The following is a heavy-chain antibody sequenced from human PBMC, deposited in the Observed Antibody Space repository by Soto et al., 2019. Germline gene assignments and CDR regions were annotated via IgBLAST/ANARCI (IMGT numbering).Heavy chain of an antibody. D-gene: IGHD3-22*01. V-gene: IGHV4-31*03. CDR2: IYYSGST. CDR3: ARGVTMIARYGMDV. J-gene: IGHJ6*02. Sequence: QVQLQESSPGLVKPSQTLSLTCTVSGGSISSGGYYWSWIRQHPGKGLEWIGYIYYSGSTYYNPSLKSRVTISVDTSKNQFSLKLSSVTAADTAVYYCARGVTMIARYGMDVWGQGTTVTVSS. CDR1: GGSISSGGYY.